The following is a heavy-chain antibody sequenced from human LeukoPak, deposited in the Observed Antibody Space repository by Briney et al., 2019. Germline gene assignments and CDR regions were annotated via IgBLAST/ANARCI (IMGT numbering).Heavy chain of an antibody. Sequence: SETLSLTCTVSGGSISSSTWWSWVRQPPGKGLEWIGEIHRSGSTYYNPSLESRLTMSLDKSKNQFSLNLYSMAAADTAVYFCATGGSSWNEYWGQGTLVTVSS. D-gene: IGHD6-13*01. CDR1: GGSISSSTW. CDR3: ATGGSSWNEY. CDR2: IHRSGST. J-gene: IGHJ4*02. V-gene: IGHV4-4*02.